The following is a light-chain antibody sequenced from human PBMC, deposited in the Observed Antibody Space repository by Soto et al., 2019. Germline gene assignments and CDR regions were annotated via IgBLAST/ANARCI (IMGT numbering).Light chain of an antibody. V-gene: IGLV1-44*01. Sequence: QAVVTQPPSASGTPGQRVTISCSGSSSNIGSNTVNWYQQLPGTAPKLLIYSNNQRPSGVPDRFSGSKSGTSASLAISGLQSDDEAYYYCAAWDDSLNGRVFGGGTKVTVL. CDR1: SSNIGSNT. CDR3: AAWDDSLNGRV. CDR2: SNN. J-gene: IGLJ3*02.